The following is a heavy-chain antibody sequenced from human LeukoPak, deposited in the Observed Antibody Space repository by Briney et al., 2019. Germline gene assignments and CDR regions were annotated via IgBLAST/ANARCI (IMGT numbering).Heavy chain of an antibody. V-gene: IGHV4-34*01. D-gene: IGHD7-27*01. Sequence: SETLSLTCAVYGGSFSGYYWSWIRQPPGKGLEWIGEINHSGSTNYNPSLKSRVTISVDTSKNQFSLKLSSVTAADTAVYYCARVSWGSVHFDYWGQGTLVTVSS. CDR3: ARVSWGSVHFDY. J-gene: IGHJ4*02. CDR2: INHSGST. CDR1: GGSFSGYY.